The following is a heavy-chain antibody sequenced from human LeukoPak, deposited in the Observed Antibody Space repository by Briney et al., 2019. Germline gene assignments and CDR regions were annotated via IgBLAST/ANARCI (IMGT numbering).Heavy chain of an antibody. V-gene: IGHV3-21*01. CDR2: ISSSSSYI. Sequence: GGSLRLSCAASGFAFSSYSMNWVRQAPGKGLEWVSSISSSSSYIYYADSVKGRFTISRDNAKNSLYLQMNSLRAEDTAVYYCARGPPRSVGYCSSTSCYSYYYYYYMDVWGKGTTVTVSS. CDR1: GFAFSSYS. CDR3: ARGPPRSVGYCSSTSCYSYYYYYYMDV. J-gene: IGHJ6*03. D-gene: IGHD2-2*01.